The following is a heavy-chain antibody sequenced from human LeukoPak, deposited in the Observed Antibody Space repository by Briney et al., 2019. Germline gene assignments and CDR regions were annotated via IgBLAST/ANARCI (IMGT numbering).Heavy chain of an antibody. Sequence: GGSLRLSCAASGFTFSSYAMSWVRQAPGKGLEWVSAISGSGGSTYYADPVKGRFTISSYNSKKTLYLTMNSMRAEDTAVYYCAKDRIRFLEWLLWGGYGYWGQGTLVTVSS. V-gene: IGHV3-23*01. CDR3: AKDRIRFLEWLLWGGYGY. CDR2: ISGSGGST. J-gene: IGHJ4*02. CDR1: GFTFSSYA. D-gene: IGHD3-3*01.